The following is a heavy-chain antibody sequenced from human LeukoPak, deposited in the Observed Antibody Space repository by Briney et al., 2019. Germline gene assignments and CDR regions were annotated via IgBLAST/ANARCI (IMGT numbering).Heavy chain of an antibody. J-gene: IGHJ6*02. CDR3: ARRIAAAGPFVYYYYGMDV. CDR1: GGSISSYY. Sequence: SETLSLTCTVSGGSISSYYWSWIRQPPGKGREWIGYIYYSGSTNYNPSLKSRVTISVDTSKNQFSLKLSSVTAADTAVYYCARRIAAAGPFVYYYYGMDVWGQGTTVTVSS. V-gene: IGHV4-59*08. CDR2: IYYSGST. D-gene: IGHD6-13*01.